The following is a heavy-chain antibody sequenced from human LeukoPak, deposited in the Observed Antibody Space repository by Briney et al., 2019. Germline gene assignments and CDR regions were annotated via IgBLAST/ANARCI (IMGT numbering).Heavy chain of an antibody. CDR3: ARYYGGDFRNSDY. Sequence: GGSLRLSCAASGFTFSDYYMSWIRQAPGKGLECVSLIYSGGNTFYADSVKGRFTISRDNSKNTLFLQMDTLRAEDTAVYYCARYYGGDFRNSDYWGQGTLVTVSS. J-gene: IGHJ4*02. CDR1: GFTFSDYY. V-gene: IGHV3-53*01. D-gene: IGHD4-23*01. CDR2: IYSGGNT.